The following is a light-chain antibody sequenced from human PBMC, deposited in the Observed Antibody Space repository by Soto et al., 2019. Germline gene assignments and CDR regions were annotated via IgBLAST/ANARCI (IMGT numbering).Light chain of an antibody. CDR3: QQYGTSPLT. V-gene: IGKV3-20*01. CDR2: GAS. J-gene: IGKJ4*01. CDR1: QSVNNDY. Sequence: ETVLTQSPGTLSLSPGERATLSCRATQSVNNDYLAWYQQRPGLAPRLLIFGASGRATGIPDRFSGSGSGTDFTLTISRLEPEGFAIYYCQQYGTSPLTFGGGTKVEIK.